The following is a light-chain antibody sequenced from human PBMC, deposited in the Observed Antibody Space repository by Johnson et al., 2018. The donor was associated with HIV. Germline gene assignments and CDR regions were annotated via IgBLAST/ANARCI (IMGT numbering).Light chain of an antibody. V-gene: IGLV1-51*01. CDR2: DNN. Sequence: QSALTQPPSVSAAPGQKVTSSCSGSSSNIGNNYVSWYQQLPGTAPKLLIYDNNKRPSGTPDRFSGSKSGTSATLGITGLQTGDEADYYCGTWDSRLRSGFFGTGTKVTVL. CDR1: SSNIGNNY. CDR3: GTWDSRLRSGF. J-gene: IGLJ1*01.